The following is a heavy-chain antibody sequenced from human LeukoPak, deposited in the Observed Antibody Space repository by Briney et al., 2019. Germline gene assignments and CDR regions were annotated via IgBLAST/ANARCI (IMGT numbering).Heavy chain of an antibody. Sequence: GGSLRLSCVASGFTFSSYSMNWVRQAPGRGLEWVSYISSSSSTIYYADSVKGRFTISRDNAKNSLYLQMNSLRAEDTAVYYCARVTSYYYNTSGDYYFDYWGQGTLVTVSS. J-gene: IGHJ4*02. D-gene: IGHD3-22*01. CDR1: GFTFSSYS. CDR2: ISSSSSTI. V-gene: IGHV3-48*04. CDR3: ARVTSYYYNTSGDYYFDY.